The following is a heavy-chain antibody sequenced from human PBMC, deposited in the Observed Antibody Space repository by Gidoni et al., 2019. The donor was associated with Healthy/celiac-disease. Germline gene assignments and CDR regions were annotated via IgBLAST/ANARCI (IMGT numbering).Heavy chain of an antibody. D-gene: IGHD5-12*01. CDR1: GYTFTGYY. Sequence: QVQLVQSGAEVKKPGASVKVSCKASGYTFTGYYMHWVRQAPGQGLAWMGGINPNSVGTNQAKKLKGRVTMTRDKSISTAYMELSRLRSDDTAVYYCASPRTDIVATIGYYYYGMDVWGQGTTVTVSS. V-gene: IGHV1-2*02. J-gene: IGHJ6*02. CDR2: INPNSVGT. CDR3: ASPRTDIVATIGYYYYGMDV.